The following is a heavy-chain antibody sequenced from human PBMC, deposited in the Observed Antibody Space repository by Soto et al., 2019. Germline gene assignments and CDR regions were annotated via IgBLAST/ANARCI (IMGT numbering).Heavy chain of an antibody. CDR2: IYPGDSDT. Sequence: PGESLKISCKGSGYSFTSYWLGWVRQMPGKGLEWMGIIYPGDSDTRYSPSFQGQVTISADKSISTAYPQWSSLKASDTAMYYCARVGKQQLVLCSYYYYYMDVWGKGTTVTVSS. J-gene: IGHJ6*03. CDR1: GYSFTSYW. D-gene: IGHD6-13*01. CDR3: ARVGKQQLVLCSYYYYYMDV. V-gene: IGHV5-51*01.